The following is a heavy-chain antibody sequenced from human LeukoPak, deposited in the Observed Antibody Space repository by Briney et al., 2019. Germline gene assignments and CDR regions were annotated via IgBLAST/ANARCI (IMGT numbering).Heavy chain of an antibody. CDR3: ARDLGYRSPYYYYMDV. CDR2: INPNSGGT. D-gene: IGHD2-15*01. CDR1: GYTFIGYY. V-gene: IGHV1-2*02. J-gene: IGHJ6*03. Sequence: VASVKVSCKASGYTFIGYYMHWVRQAPGQGLEWMGWINPNSGGTNYAQKFQGRVTMTRDTSISTAYMELSRLRSDDTAVYYCARDLGYRSPYYYYMDVWGKGTTVTVSS.